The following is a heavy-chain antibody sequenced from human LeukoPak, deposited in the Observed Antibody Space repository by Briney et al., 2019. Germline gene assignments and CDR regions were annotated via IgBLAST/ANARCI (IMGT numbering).Heavy chain of an antibody. J-gene: IGHJ4*02. V-gene: IGHV3-23*01. D-gene: IGHD5-18*01. CDR1: GFTFSSYA. Sequence: GGSLRLSCAASGFTFSSYAMSWVRQAPGKGLEWVSAISGSGGSTYYADSVKGRFTISRDNSKNTLYLQMNSLRAEDTAVYYCAKGGYSYVSPFYFDYWGQGTLVTVSS. CDR2: ISGSGGST. CDR3: AKGGYSYVSPFYFDY.